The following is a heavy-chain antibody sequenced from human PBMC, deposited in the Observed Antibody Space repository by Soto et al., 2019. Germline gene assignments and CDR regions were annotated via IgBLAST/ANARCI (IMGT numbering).Heavy chain of an antibody. V-gene: IGHV4-59*11. J-gene: IGHJ4*02. CDR1: GGSISNHY. CDR2: IYYNVNT. D-gene: IGHD7-27*01. Sequence: QVQLQESGPGLVKPSETLSLTCTVSGGSISNHYWSWIRQTPGKGLEWIGYIYYNVNTNYNPSLKSRVTMSVDTSKNQISLKLSSVTAADTAVYYCARANWYSEYWGQGTLVTVSS. CDR3: ARANWYSEY.